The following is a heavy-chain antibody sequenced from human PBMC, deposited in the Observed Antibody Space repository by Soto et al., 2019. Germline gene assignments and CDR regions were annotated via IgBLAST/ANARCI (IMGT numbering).Heavy chain of an antibody. CDR3: AMLGGWPGGSNDMDV. Sequence: GGSLRLSCAASGFTFSSYAMHWVRQAPGKGLEWVAVISYDGSNKYYADSVKGRFTISRDNSKNTLYLQMNSLRAEDTAVYYCAMLGGWPGGSNDMDVWGQGTTVTVSS. CDR2: ISYDGSNK. J-gene: IGHJ6*02. D-gene: IGHD6-19*01. V-gene: IGHV3-30-3*01. CDR1: GFTFSSYA.